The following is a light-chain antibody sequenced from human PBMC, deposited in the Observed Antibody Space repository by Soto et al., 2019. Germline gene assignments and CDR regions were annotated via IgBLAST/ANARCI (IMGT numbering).Light chain of an antibody. CDR3: QQYGSPRT. V-gene: IGKV3-20*01. CDR2: GAS. J-gene: IGKJ3*01. Sequence: EIVLTQSPGTRSWSPGERAILPCRASQSVSTFLAWFQQKPGQPPRILIYGASSTATGIPDRLSGSGSGTDFTLTISRMEPEEFAVAYCQQYGSPRTFGPGTKVDI. CDR1: QSVSTF.